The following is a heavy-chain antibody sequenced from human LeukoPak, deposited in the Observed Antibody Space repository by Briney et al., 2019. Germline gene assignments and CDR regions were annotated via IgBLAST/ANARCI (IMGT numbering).Heavy chain of an antibody. CDR2: INHSGST. D-gene: IGHD3-10*01. CDR1: GGSFSGYS. J-gene: IGHJ6*02. Sequence: PSETLSLTCAVYGGSFSGYSWSWIRQPPGKGLEWIGEINHSGSTNYNPSLKSRVTISVDTSKNQFSLKLSSVTAADTAVYYCARVRVRGVIIYYYYGMDVWGQGTTVTVSS. CDR3: ARVRVRGVIIYYYYGMDV. V-gene: IGHV4-34*01.